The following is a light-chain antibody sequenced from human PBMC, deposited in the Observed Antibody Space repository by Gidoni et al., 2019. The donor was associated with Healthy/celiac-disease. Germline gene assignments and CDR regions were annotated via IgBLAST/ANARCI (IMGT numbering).Light chain of an antibody. Sequence: DIVMTQSPLSLPVTPGEPASISCRSSQSLLHSNGYNYLDWYLQKPGQSPQLLIYLGSNRASGVPDRFSGSGSGTDFTLKISQVEAEDVGVYYCMQALQTPWTFGQGTKVEIK. CDR3: MQALQTPWT. CDR1: QSLLHSNGYNY. CDR2: LGS. V-gene: IGKV2-28*01. J-gene: IGKJ1*01.